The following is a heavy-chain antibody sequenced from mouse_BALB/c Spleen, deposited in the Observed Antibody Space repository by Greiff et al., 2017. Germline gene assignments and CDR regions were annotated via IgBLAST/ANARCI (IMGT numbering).Heavy chain of an antibody. J-gene: IGHJ4*01. V-gene: IGHV14-3*02. Sequence: VQLQQSGAELVKPGASVKLSCTASGFNIKDTYMHWVKQRPEQGLEWIGRIDPANGNTKYDPKFQGKATITADTSSNTAYLQLSSLTSEDTAVYYCARGRAYDSMDYWGQGTSVTVSS. CDR2: IDPANGNT. CDR1: GFNIKDTY. CDR3: ARGRAYDSMDY. D-gene: IGHD2-4*01.